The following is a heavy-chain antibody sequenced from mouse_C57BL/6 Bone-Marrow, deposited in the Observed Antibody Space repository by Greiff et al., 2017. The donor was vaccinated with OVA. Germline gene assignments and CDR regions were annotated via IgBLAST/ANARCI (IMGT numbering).Heavy chain of an antibody. Sequence: LVESGAELVKPGASVKLSCTASGFNIKDYYMHWVKQRTEQGLEWIGRIDPEDGETKYAPKFPGKATITADTYSNTAYLQLISLTTEDTAVYYCAIITTVVATPDYWGQGTTLTVSS. V-gene: IGHV14-2*01. CDR3: AIITTVVATPDY. CDR1: GFNIKDYY. J-gene: IGHJ2*01. D-gene: IGHD1-1*01. CDR2: IDPEDGET.